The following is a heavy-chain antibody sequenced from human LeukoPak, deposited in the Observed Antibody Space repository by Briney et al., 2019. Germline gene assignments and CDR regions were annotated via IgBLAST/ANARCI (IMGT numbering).Heavy chain of an antibody. J-gene: IGHJ5*02. CDR3: AKDPREYCSSTSCPNWFDP. CDR2: ISASGGTT. D-gene: IGHD2-2*01. CDR1: GFTFSSYA. V-gene: IGHV3-23*01. Sequence: GGSLRLSCAASGFTFSSYAMSWVRQAPGKGLEWVSSISASGGTTYYADSVKGRFTISRDNSKNTLYLQMLSLRAEDSAIYYCAKDPREYCSSTSCPNWFDPWGQGTLVTVSS.